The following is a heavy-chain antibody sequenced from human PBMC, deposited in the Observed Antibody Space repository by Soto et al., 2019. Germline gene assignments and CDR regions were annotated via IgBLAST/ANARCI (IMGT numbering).Heavy chain of an antibody. D-gene: IGHD6-13*01. CDR1: GFTFSSYG. J-gene: IGHJ6*02. CDR2: ISYDGSNK. Sequence: QVQLVESGGGVVQPGRSLRLSCAASGFTFSSYGMHWVRQAPGKGLEWMAVISYDGSNKYYVDSVKGRFTISRDNSKNTLYLQMNSLRADDPAVYYCASEGIAAAGSFYYFGMDVWGQGTMVTVSS. CDR3: ASEGIAAAGSFYYFGMDV. V-gene: IGHV3-30*03.